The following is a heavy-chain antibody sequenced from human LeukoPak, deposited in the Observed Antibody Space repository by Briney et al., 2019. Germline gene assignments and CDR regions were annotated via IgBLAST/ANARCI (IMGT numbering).Heavy chain of an antibody. D-gene: IGHD3/OR15-3a*01. CDR2: MNPNSGNT. CDR3: ARMAMDVYYYYYGMDV. CDR1: GYTFTSYD. V-gene: IGHV1-8*03. Sequence: ASVKVSCKASGYTFTSYDINWVRQATGQGLEWMGWMNPNSGNTGYAQKFQGRVTITRNTSISTAYMELSSLRSEDTAVYYCARMAMDVYYYYYGMDVWGQGTTVTVSS. J-gene: IGHJ6*02.